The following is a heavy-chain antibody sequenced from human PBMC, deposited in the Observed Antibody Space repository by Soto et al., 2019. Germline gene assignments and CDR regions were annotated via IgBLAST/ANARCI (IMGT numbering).Heavy chain of an antibody. CDR3: AREGGYCSGGSCYVYNNYYYMDV. V-gene: IGHV4-34*01. J-gene: IGHJ6*03. Sequence: SETLSLTCAVYGGSFSGYYWSWIRQPPGKGLEWIGEINHSGSTNYNPSLKSRVTISVDTSKNQFSLKLSSVTAADTAVYYCAREGGYCSGGSCYVYNNYYYMDVWGKGTTVTVSS. D-gene: IGHD2-15*01. CDR2: INHSGST. CDR1: GGSFSGYY.